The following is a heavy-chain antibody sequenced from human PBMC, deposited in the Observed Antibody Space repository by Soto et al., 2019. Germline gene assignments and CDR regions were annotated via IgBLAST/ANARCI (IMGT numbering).Heavy chain of an antibody. CDR1: GDSISGSNW. D-gene: IGHD1-1*01. CDR2: IYHTGNT. J-gene: IGHJ4*02. CDR3: ARSTTEGLDF. V-gene: IGHV4-4*02. Sequence: ASETLSLTCAVSGDSISGSNWWIWVRQPPGRGLEWIGEIYHTGNTNYNPSLKSRVTISIDKSKNQVSLNLRSVTAADTALYYCARSTTEGLDFWGQGTLVTVSS.